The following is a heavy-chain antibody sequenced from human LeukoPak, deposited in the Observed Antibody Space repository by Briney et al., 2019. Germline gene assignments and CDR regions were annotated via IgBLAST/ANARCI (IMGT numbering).Heavy chain of an antibody. J-gene: IGHJ3*02. CDR2: MWSDGSNE. Sequence: PGGSLRLSCAASGFTFSSYGMHWVRQAPGKGLEWVANMWSDGSNEYYADSVKGRFTISRDNSKNTLYLQINSLRAEDTAVYYCARKAWGWSFDIWGQGTMVTVSS. CDR3: ARKAWGWSFDI. V-gene: IGHV3-33*01. CDR1: GFTFSSYG. D-gene: IGHD1-26*01.